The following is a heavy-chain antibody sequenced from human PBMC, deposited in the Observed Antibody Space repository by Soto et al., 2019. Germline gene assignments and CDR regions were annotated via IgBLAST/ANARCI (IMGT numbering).Heavy chain of an antibody. V-gene: IGHV4-61*01. D-gene: IGHD1-1*01. CDR3: ARRYGYSFDY. CDR1: GASVNSGSNY. J-gene: IGHJ4*02. Sequence: SETLSLTCAVSGASVNSGSNYWSWIRQPPGKGLDWIGYIYYIWSTYYNPSLKSRVTISVDTSKNQFSLKLSSVTAADTAVYYCARRYGYSFDYWGQGTLVTVSS. CDR2: IYYIWST.